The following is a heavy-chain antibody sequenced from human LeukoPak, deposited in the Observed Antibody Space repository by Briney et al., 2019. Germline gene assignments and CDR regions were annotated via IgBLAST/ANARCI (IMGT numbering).Heavy chain of an antibody. CDR3: ARDRDYFHDY. CDR1: GFTFSSYA. Sequence: PGGSLRLSCAASGFTFSSYAMHWVRQAPGKGLEWVAVISYDGSNKYYADSVKGRFTISRDNSKDTLYLQMNSLRAEDTAVYYCARDRDYFHDYWGQGTLVTVSS. CDR2: ISYDGSNK. V-gene: IGHV3-30*01. D-gene: IGHD2/OR15-2a*01. J-gene: IGHJ4*02.